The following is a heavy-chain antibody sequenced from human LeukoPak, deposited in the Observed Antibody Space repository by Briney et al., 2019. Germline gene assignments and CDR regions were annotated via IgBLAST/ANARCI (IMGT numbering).Heavy chain of an antibody. Sequence: SETLSLTCTVSVGSVSTSDYYWGWIRQSPVKGLEWIGDVCYTGKTNYNPSLRGRATISIDTSKPQFSLKLTYVTAADSAVYYCARVFDSWGQGTLVTVSS. CDR3: ARVFDS. J-gene: IGHJ4*02. CDR2: VCYTGKT. CDR1: VGSVSTSDYY. V-gene: IGHV4-39*07.